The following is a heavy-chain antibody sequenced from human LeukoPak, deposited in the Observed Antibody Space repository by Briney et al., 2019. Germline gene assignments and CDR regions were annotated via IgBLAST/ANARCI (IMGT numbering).Heavy chain of an antibody. CDR2: ISGSGGST. Sequence: GGSLRLSCAASGFTFSSYAMSWVRQAPGKGLGWVSAISGSGGSTYYADSVKGRFTISRDNSKNTLYLQMNSLRAEDPAVYYCAKMSIPARPADVDYWGQGTLVTVSS. CDR3: AKMSIPARPADVDY. V-gene: IGHV3-23*01. J-gene: IGHJ4*02. D-gene: IGHD6-6*01. CDR1: GFTFSSYA.